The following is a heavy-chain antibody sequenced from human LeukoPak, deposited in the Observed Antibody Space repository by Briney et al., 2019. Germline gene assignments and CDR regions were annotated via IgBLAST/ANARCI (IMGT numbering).Heavy chain of an antibody. CDR2: INPSGGSA. CDR3: ATSMYYYDSSGLDY. J-gene: IGHJ4*02. Sequence: ASVKVSCKASGYTFTSYYMHWVRQAPGQGLEWMGIINPSGGSAGYAQRFQGRVTMTRDTSTSTVYMELSTLGSEDTAVYYCATSMYYYDSSGLDYWGLGTLVTVSS. V-gene: IGHV1-46*01. D-gene: IGHD3-22*01. CDR1: GYTFTSYY.